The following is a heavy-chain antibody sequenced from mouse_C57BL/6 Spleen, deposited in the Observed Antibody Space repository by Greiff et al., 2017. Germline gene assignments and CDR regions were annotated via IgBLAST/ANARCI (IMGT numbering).Heavy chain of an antibody. CDR1: GYTFTSYW. D-gene: IGHD2-10*01. J-gene: IGHJ3*01. V-gene: IGHV1-72*01. CDR2: IDPNSGGT. Sequence: QVQLQQPGAELVKPGASVKLSCKASGYTFTSYWMHWVKQRPGRGLEWIGRIDPNSGGTKYNEKFKSKATLTVDKPSSPAYMQFSSLTSEDSAVYYCAEGGAYYGYYEGWFAYWGQGTLVTVSA. CDR3: AEGGAYYGYYEGWFAY.